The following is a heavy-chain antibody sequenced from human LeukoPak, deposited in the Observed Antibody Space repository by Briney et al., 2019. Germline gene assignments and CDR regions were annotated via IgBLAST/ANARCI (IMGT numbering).Heavy chain of an antibody. CDR3: ARARDYGDYEYYFDY. CDR2: IYTSGST. D-gene: IGHD4-17*01. CDR1: GGSISSYY. Sequence: SETLSLTCTVSGGSISSYYWSWIRQPAGKGLEWIGRIYTSGSTNYNPSLKSRVTMSVDTSKNQFSLKLSSVTAADTAVYYCARARDYGDYEYYFDYWGQGTLVTVSS. J-gene: IGHJ4*02. V-gene: IGHV4-4*07.